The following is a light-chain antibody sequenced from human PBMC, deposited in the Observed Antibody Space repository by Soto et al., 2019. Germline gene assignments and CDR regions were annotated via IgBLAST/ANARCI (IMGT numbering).Light chain of an antibody. CDR1: ESVTTD. CDR2: DAS. V-gene: IGKV3-11*01. CDR3: QQSSKWPPT. J-gene: IGKJ4*01. Sequence: EILLTQSPATPSLSPGERATLSCRASESVTTDSVWYQQKPGQGPRLLIYDASKRATGIPARFSGSGSGTDFTLTISSLEPEDFAVYYCQQSSKWPPTFGGGTKVEIK.